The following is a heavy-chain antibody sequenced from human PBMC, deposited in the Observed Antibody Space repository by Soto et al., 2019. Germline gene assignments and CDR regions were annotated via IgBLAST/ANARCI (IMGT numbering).Heavy chain of an antibody. CDR1: GYTFSTYD. Sequence: GASVKVSCKASGYTFSTYDIDWVRLATGQGLEWMGSMNPNSGNTEYAQKFQGRVTMTRDTSISTAYMELSSLRSEDTAIYYCARTMGGIAAADNDYWGQGTLVTVSS. D-gene: IGHD6-13*01. J-gene: IGHJ4*02. CDR2: MNPNSGNT. V-gene: IGHV1-8*01. CDR3: ARTMGGIAAADNDY.